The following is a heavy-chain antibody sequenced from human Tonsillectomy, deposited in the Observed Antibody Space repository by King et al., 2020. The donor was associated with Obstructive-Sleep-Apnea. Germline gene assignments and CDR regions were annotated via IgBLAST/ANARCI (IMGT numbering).Heavy chain of an antibody. CDR2: IYYSGST. CDR3: ARDRSVGDVPYFDY. D-gene: IGHD3-10*01. CDR1: GGSISSGGYY. Sequence: VQLQESGPGLVKPSQTLSLTCTVSGGSISSGGYYWSWFRHPPGKGREWIGYIYYSGSTYTNQSLKSRGTISVDTSKNQFSLKLSSVTAGDTAGYYCARDRSVGDVPYFDYWGQGTLVTVSS. V-gene: IGHV4-31*03. J-gene: IGHJ4*02.